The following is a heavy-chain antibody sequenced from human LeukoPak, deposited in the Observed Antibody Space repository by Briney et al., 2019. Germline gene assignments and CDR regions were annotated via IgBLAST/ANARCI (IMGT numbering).Heavy chain of an antibody. Sequence: SVKVSCKASGGTFSSYAISWVRQAPGQGLEWMGGIIPIFGTANYAQRFQGRVTITADESTSTAYMELSSLRSEDTAVYYCARSRIEYYDILTGYPPLYYFDYWGQGTLVTVSS. CDR1: GGTFSSYA. D-gene: IGHD3-9*01. CDR3: ARSRIEYYDILTGYPPLYYFDY. CDR2: IIPIFGTA. V-gene: IGHV1-69*01. J-gene: IGHJ4*02.